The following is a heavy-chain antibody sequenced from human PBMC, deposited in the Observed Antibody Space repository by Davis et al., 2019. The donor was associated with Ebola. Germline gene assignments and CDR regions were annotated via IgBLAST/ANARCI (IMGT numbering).Heavy chain of an antibody. CDR1: GFTFSSYA. J-gene: IGHJ4*02. Sequence: GESLKISCAASGFTFSSYAMSWVRQAPGAGLELVSSMSTSGSKTDYGDSVKGRFTISRDNSKNTLYLQMNSLRAEDTAVYYCAIKTPGNNPFDSWGQGTLVTVSS. CDR3: AIKTPGNNPFDS. V-gene: IGHV3-23*01. D-gene: IGHD1-14*01. CDR2: MSTSGSKT.